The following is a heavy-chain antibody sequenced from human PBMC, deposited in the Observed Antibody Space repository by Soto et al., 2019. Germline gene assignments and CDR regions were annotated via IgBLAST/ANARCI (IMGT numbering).Heavy chain of an antibody. CDR2: IYANDNR. Sequence: GGSLRLSCAVSGFTVSSNYMSWVRQAPGKGLEWVSIIYANDNRYYADSVKGRFTISRDNSKNTLYLQMNSLRAEDTAVYYCAREGGQGTMVTVSS. CDR3: ARE. J-gene: IGHJ3*01. V-gene: IGHV3-53*01. CDR1: GFTVSSNY.